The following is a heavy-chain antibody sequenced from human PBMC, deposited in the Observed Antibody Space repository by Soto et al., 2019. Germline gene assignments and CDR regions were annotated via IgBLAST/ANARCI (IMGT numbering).Heavy chain of an antibody. V-gene: IGHV1-69*06. J-gene: IGHJ6*02. D-gene: IGHD2-2*01. CDR2: IIPIFGTA. CDR1: GGTFSSYA. CDR3: AREGGDIVVVPAARYYYYGMDV. Sequence: QVQLVQSGAEVKKPGSSVKVSCKASGGTFSSYAISWVRQAPGQGLEWMGGIIPIFGTANYAQKFQGRVTITADKSTSTAYMELSSLRSEDTAVYYCAREGGDIVVVPAARYYYYGMDVWGQGTTVTVSS.